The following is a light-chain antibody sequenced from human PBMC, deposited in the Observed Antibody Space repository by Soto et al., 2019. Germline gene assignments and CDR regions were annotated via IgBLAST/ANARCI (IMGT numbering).Light chain of an antibody. J-gene: IGKJ1*01. V-gene: IGKV3-15*01. CDR1: QSVSNK. CDR3: QQYGNLMWT. CDR2: GAS. Sequence: EILMTQSPATLSVSPGERATLSCGASQSVSNKLAWYQQKPGKAPRLLIYGASTRATGIPARLSGSGSGTDLTITISRMEYEDFAVYYCQQYGNLMWTFGQGTKVDIK.